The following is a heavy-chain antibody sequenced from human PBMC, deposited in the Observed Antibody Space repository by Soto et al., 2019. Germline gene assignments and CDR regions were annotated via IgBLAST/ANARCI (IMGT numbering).Heavy chain of an antibody. CDR1: GGSFSGYY. CDR2: INHSGST. D-gene: IGHD2-15*01. Sequence: SETLSLTCAVYGGSFSGYYWSWIRQPPGKGLEWIGEINHSGSTNYNPSLKSRVTISVDTSKNQFSLKLSSVTAADTAVYYCARVPLQWWGEYDNWFDPWGQGTLVTVSS. V-gene: IGHV4-34*01. J-gene: IGHJ5*02. CDR3: ARVPLQWWGEYDNWFDP.